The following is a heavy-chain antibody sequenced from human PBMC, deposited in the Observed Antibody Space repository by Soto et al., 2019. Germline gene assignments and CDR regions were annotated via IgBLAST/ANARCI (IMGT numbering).Heavy chain of an antibody. J-gene: IGHJ4*02. CDR2: IIPILGIA. Sequence: QVQLVQSGAEVKKPGSSVKVSCKASVGTFSSYTISWVRQAPGQGLEWMGRIIPILGIANYAQKFQGRVTITADKSTSTAYMELSSLRSEDTAVYYCRVGSGSYNYFDYWGQGTLVTVSS. D-gene: IGHD3-10*01. CDR1: VGTFSSYT. V-gene: IGHV1-69*02. CDR3: RVGSGSYNYFDY.